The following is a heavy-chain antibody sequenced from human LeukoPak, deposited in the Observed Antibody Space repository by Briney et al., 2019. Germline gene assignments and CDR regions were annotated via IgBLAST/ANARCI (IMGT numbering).Heavy chain of an antibody. V-gene: IGHV3-23*01. D-gene: IGHD3-22*01. CDR2: ISGSGGST. CDR1: GFTFSSYA. Sequence: GGSLRLSCAASGFTFSSYAMSWVRQAPGKGLEWVSAISGSGGSTYYADSGKGWFTISRDNSKHTPYLKMNSLRAEDTAVYYCAKPHTMIVVAGAFDIWGQGTMVTVSS. J-gene: IGHJ3*02. CDR3: AKPHTMIVVAGAFDI.